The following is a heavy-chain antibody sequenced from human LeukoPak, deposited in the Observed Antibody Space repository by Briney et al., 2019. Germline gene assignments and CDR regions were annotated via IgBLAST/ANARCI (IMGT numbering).Heavy chain of an antibody. CDR2: INKDGSEK. Sequence: GGSLRLSCGASGFTFSYFWMSWVRQPPAKGLEGVANINKDGSEKYHVDSVKSRLTISRDNAKNSLYLPMNSLRAEDTAVYYCATDTWNYFDFWGQGTLVTVSS. CDR3: ATDTWNYFDF. J-gene: IGHJ4*02. CDR1: GFTFSYFW. D-gene: IGHD3-16*01. V-gene: IGHV3-7*05.